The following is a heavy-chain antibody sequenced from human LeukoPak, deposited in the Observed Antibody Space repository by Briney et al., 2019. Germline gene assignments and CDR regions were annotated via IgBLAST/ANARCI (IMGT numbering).Heavy chain of an antibody. J-gene: IGHJ4*02. CDR3: ARHPSHDSSGYSDY. Sequence: SETLCLTCTVSGGSISSSSYYWGWIRQPPGKGLEWIGSIYYSGSTYYNPSLKSRVTISVDTSKNQFSLKLSSVTAADTAVYYCARHPSHDSSGYSDYWGQGTLVTVSS. D-gene: IGHD3-22*01. V-gene: IGHV4-39*01. CDR2: IYYSGST. CDR1: GGSISSSSYY.